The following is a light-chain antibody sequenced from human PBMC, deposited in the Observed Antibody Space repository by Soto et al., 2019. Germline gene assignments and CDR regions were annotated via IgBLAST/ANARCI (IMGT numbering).Light chain of an antibody. V-gene: IGLV2-14*01. CDR3: SSYATSRTRPWV. J-gene: IGLJ3*02. CDR1: SSDVGGYNY. Sequence: QSLLTQPASVSGSPGQSITISCTGTSSDVGGYNYVSWYQQHPGKAPKLMIYEVSNRPSGVSNRFSGSKSGNTASLTISGLQAEDEADYYCSSYATSRTRPWVFGGGTQLTVL. CDR2: EVS.